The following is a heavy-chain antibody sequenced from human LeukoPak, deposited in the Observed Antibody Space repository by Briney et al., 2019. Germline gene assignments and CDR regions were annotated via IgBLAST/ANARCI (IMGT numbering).Heavy chain of an antibody. CDR3: ATLLRYCSSTSCYNNGMDV. V-gene: IGHV4-30-4*01. Sequence: SETLSLTCTVSGGSISSGDYYWSWIRQPPGKGLEWIGYIYYSGSTYYNPSLKSRVTISVDTSKNQFSLKLSSVTAADTAVYYCATLLRYCSSTSCYNNGMDVWGQGTTVTVSS. D-gene: IGHD2-2*02. CDR2: IYYSGST. J-gene: IGHJ6*02. CDR1: GGSISSGDYY.